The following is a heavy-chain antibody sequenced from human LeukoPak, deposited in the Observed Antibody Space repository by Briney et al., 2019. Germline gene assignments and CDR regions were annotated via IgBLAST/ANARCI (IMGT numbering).Heavy chain of an antibody. CDR1: GFTLSSYA. D-gene: IGHD6-19*01. CDR2: ISAGGGTT. Sequence: GGCLRLSCAASGFTLSSYAMSWVRQAPGKGLEWVSGISAGGGTTYYADSVKGRFTISRDNSKNTLYLQMNSLRAEDTALYYCAKGYSSGWSPFDYWGQGTLVTVSS. J-gene: IGHJ4*02. V-gene: IGHV3-23*01. CDR3: AKGYSSGWSPFDY.